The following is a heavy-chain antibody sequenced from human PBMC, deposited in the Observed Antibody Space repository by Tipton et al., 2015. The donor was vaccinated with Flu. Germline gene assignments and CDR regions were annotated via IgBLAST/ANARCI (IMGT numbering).Heavy chain of an antibody. CDR3: AGSGDTTGTRTVDY. Sequence: TLSLTCAVSGGSISSSNWWSWVRQPPGKGLEWIGEIYHIGSTNYNPSLKSRATISVDKSKNQFSLKLSSVTAADTAVYYCAGSGDTTGTRTVDYWGQGTLVTASS. D-gene: IGHD1-1*01. CDR1: GGSISSSNW. CDR2: IYHIGST. J-gene: IGHJ4*02. V-gene: IGHV4-4*02.